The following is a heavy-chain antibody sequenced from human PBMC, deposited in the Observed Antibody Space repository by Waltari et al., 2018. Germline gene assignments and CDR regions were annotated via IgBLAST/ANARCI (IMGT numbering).Heavy chain of an antibody. Sequence: GGGLVQPGGSLRLSCAASGFTFSNYAMNWVRQAPGKGLEWVSGISGSAGSAYYADSVKGRFTISRDNSKNTLYLQMNSLRAEDTALYYCAKDTSIWGMDGYFDYWGQGTLVTVSS. D-gene: IGHD3-16*01. CDR1: GFTFSNYA. V-gene: IGHV3-23*01. J-gene: IGHJ4*02. CDR2: ISGSAGSA. CDR3: AKDTSIWGMDGYFDY.